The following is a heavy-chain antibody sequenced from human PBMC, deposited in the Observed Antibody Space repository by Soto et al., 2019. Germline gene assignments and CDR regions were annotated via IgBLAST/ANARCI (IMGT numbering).Heavy chain of an antibody. CDR2: IKQDGTEK. CDR3: TTSPHRDSERVFV. D-gene: IGHD1-26*01. CDR1: GFTFSTYW. V-gene: IGHV3-7*01. Sequence: EVQLVESGGGLVQPGGSLRLSCAASGFTFSTYWMSWVRRTPGEGMEWVANIKQDGTEKYYVDSVRGRLTVSRDNAKSSLYLQMNSLRVEDTAVYYCTTSPHRDSERVFVWGQGTTVTVSS. J-gene: IGHJ6*02.